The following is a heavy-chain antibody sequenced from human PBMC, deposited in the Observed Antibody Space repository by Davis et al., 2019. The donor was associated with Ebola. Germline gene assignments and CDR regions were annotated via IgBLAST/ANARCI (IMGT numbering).Heavy chain of an antibody. CDR1: GFTFSNYG. V-gene: IGHV3-30*03. J-gene: IGHJ6*02. D-gene: IGHD3-22*01. CDR2: ISYDGSNK. CDR3: AGSPSWRYDSSGYYSYYGMDV. Sequence: GESLKISCAASGFTFSNYGMHWVRQAPGKGLELVAVISYDGSNKYYADSVKGRFTISRDNSKNTLYLQMNSLRAEDTAVYYCAGSPSWRYDSSGYYSYYGMDVWGQGTTVTVSS.